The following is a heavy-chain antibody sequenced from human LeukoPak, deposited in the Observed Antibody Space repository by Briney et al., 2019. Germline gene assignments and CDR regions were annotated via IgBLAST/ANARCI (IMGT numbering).Heavy chain of an antibody. CDR2: INPNSGGT. V-gene: IGHV1-2*02. Sequence: RASVKVSCKASGYTFTGYYMHWVRQAPGQGLEWMGWINPNSGGTNYAQKFQGRVTMTRDTSISTAYMELSRLRSDDTAVYYCARATYGDYGRFFDYWGQGTLVTVSS. CDR3: ARATYGDYGRFFDY. D-gene: IGHD4-17*01. CDR1: GYTFTGYY. J-gene: IGHJ4*02.